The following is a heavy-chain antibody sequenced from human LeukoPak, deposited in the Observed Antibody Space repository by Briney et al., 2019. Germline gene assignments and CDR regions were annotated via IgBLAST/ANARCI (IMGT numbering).Heavy chain of an antibody. CDR3: ARQESLRFLDWLPHYHYYFGMDV. CDR2: IWYDGSNK. V-gene: IGHV3-33*01. Sequence: PGRSLRLSCAASGFTFSSYGMHWVRQAPGKGLEWVADIWYDGSNKYYADSVKGRFTISRDNSKNTLYLQMNSLRAEDTAVYYCARQESLRFLDWLPHYHYYFGMDVWGQGTTVTVSS. CDR1: GFTFSSYG. D-gene: IGHD3-3*01. J-gene: IGHJ6*02.